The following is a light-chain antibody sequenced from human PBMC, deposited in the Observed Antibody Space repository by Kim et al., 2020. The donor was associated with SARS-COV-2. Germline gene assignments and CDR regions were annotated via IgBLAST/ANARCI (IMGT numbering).Light chain of an antibody. V-gene: IGKV1-39*01. Sequence: DIQMTQSPSSLSASVGDRVTIDCRASQSISTYLNWYQQKPGKAPNLLIYAASSLQSGVPSRFCGSGSGTDFTLTISSLQPEDFATYYCQQSHTAPLLSFGGGTKVDIK. CDR1: QSISTY. CDR2: AAS. CDR3: QQSHTAPLLS. J-gene: IGKJ4*01.